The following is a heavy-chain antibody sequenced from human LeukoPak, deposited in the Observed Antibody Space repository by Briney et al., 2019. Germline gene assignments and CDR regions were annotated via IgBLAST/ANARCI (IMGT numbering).Heavy chain of an antibody. CDR1: GFTFSAYS. CDR3: THVPDITMVVAY. J-gene: IGHJ4*02. V-gene: IGHV3-48*01. CDR2: ISSSSRPI. Sequence: GGSLRLSCAASGFTFSAYSMNWVRQAPGKGLEWVSYISSSSRPIYYADSVKGRFTISRDNAKNSLFLQMNNLRAEDTAVYYCTHVPDITMVVAYWGQGTLVTVSS. D-gene: IGHD5-18*01.